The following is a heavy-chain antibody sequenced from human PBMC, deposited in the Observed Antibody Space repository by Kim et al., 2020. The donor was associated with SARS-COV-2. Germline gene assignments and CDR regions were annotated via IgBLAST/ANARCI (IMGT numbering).Heavy chain of an antibody. CDR2: ISFNGRNK. V-gene: IGHV3-30-3*01. J-gene: IGHJ6*02. CDR1: GLSFDSSA. D-gene: IGHD3-10*01. CDR3: ARGNYNESVSRSDYYNGMAV. Sequence: GGSLRLSCAASGLSFDSSAMNWVRQAPGKGLEWVAVISFNGRNKEFADSVKGRFTISRDNTKSTLYLQMNSVRVEDTALYYCARGNYNESVSRSDYYNGMAVWGRGTTHTVS.